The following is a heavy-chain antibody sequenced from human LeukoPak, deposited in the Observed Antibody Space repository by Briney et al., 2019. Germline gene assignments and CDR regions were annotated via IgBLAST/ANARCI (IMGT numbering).Heavy chain of an antibody. Sequence: GGSLRLSCAASGFTVSSNYMSWVRQAPGKGLEWVSVIYSGGSTYYADSVKGRFTISRDNSKNTLYLRMNSLKTEDTGVYYCASQHETVIAAALDVWGQGTTVTVSS. CDR1: GFTVSSNY. CDR3: ASQHETVIAAALDV. V-gene: IGHV3-53*01. CDR2: IYSGGST. J-gene: IGHJ6*02. D-gene: IGHD2-15*01.